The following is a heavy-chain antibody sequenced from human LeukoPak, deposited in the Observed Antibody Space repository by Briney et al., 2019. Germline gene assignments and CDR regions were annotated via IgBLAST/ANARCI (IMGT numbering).Heavy chain of an antibody. CDR3: AKQPYQYVSGSPSWLDP. CDR1: GFTFSSYA. CDR2: ISGSGGST. Sequence: TGGSLRLSCAASGFTFSSYAMSWVRQAPGKGLEWVSAISGSGGSTYYADSVKGRFTISRDNSKNTLYLQMNTLRAEDTAVYFCAKQPYQYVSGSPSWLDPWGQGTLVTVSS. V-gene: IGHV3-23*01. J-gene: IGHJ5*02. D-gene: IGHD3-10*01.